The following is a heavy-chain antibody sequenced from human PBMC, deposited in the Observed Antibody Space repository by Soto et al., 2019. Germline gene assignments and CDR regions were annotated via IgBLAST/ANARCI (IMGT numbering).Heavy chain of an antibody. CDR3: TRDGRGLGRLSLFEY. D-gene: IGHD2-21*02. Sequence: PGESLKISCKGSGYSFTSYWIGWVRQMPGKGLEWMGITYPGDSDTRYSPSFQGQVTISADKSISTAYLQWSSLRIEDTAVYYCTRDGRGLGRLSLFEYWGQGVLVTVSS. CDR2: TYPGDSDT. J-gene: IGHJ4*02. V-gene: IGHV5-51*01. CDR1: GYSFTSYW.